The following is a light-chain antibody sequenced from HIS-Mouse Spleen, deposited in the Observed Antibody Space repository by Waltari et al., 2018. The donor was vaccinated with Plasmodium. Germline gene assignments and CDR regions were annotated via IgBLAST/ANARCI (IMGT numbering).Light chain of an antibody. CDR3: QSYDSSLSGVV. CDR1: SSNIVAGSD. J-gene: IGLJ2*01. CDR2: GNS. V-gene: IGLV1-40*01. Sequence: QSVLTQPPSVSGAPGQRVTISCTGSSSNIVAGSDVPWYQQLPGTAPKLLIYGNSNRPSGVPDRFSGSKSGTSASLAITGLQAEDEADYYCQSYDSSLSGVVFGGGTKLTVL.